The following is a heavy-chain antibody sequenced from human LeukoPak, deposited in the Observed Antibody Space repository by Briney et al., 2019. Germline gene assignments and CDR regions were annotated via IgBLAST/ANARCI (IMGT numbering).Heavy chain of an antibody. CDR3: ARDTNEGNDY. Sequence: PSETLSLTCTVSGGSISSYYWSWIRQPPGKGLEWIGYIYYSGSTNYNPSLKSRVTISVDTSKNQCSLKLSSVTAADTAVYYCARDTNEGNDYWGQGTLVTVSS. V-gene: IGHV4-59*01. CDR2: IYYSGST. J-gene: IGHJ4*02. CDR1: GGSISSYY. D-gene: IGHD4-23*01.